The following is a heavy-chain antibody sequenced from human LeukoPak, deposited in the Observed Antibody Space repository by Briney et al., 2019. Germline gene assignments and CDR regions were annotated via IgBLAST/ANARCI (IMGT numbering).Heavy chain of an antibody. V-gene: IGHV6-1*01. Sequence: SQTLSLTCAISGDSVSTNRGAWNLIRQAPSIGLEWLGKTYYRSKWFNEYAVSLEGRMTINPDTSKNQFSMHLKSVTPEDTAVYYCVRSGYTAWLDYWGQGILVTVSS. J-gene: IGHJ4*02. D-gene: IGHD5-12*01. CDR1: GDSVSTNRGA. CDR3: VRSGYTAWLDY. CDR2: TYYRSKWFN.